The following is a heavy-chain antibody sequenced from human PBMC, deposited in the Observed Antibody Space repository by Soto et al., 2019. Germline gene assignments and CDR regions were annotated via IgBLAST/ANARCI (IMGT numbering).Heavy chain of an antibody. Sequence: GGSLRLSCAASGFTFSSYSMNWVRQAPGKGLEWVSSISSSSSYIYYADSVKGRFTISRDNAKNSLYLQMNSLRAEDTAVYYCARGPYFDGDYEAVWGQGTLVTVSS. CDR2: ISSSSSYI. V-gene: IGHV3-21*01. D-gene: IGHD4-17*01. CDR1: GFTFSSYS. J-gene: IGHJ4*02. CDR3: ARGPYFDGDYEAV.